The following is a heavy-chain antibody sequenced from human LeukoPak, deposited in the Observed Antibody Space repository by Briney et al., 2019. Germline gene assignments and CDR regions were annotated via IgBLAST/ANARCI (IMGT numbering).Heavy chain of an antibody. J-gene: IGHJ4*02. Sequence: SETLSLTCTVSGGSISSYYWSWIRQPPGKGLEWMGYMYNSGSTNYNPSLKSRVTISVDTSKNQFSLQLSSVTAADTAVYYCARGGSIFGVVFDYWGQGTLVTVSS. CDR1: GGSISSYY. CDR2: MYNSGST. CDR3: ARGGSIFGVVFDY. D-gene: IGHD3-3*01. V-gene: IGHV4-59*01.